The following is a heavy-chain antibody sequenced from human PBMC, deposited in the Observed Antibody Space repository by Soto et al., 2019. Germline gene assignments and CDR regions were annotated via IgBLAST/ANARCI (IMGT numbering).Heavy chain of an antibody. J-gene: IGHJ4*02. CDR2: INHSGST. CDR3: ARGHLAYYDILTGYFDY. V-gene: IGHV4-34*01. CDR1: GGSFSGYY. D-gene: IGHD3-9*01. Sequence: SETLSLTCAVYGGSFSGYYWSWIRQPPGKGLEWIGEINHSGSTNYNPSLKSRVTISVDTSKNQFSLKLSSVTAADTAVYYCARGHLAYYDILTGYFDYWGQGTLVTVSS.